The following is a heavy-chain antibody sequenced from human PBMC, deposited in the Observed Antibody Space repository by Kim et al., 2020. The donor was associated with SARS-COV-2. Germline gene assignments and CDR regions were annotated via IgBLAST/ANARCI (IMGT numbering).Heavy chain of an antibody. CDR1: GFTFSSYW. CDR3: ARSRGSGWSYYYYGMDV. Sequence: GGSLRLSCAASGFTFSSYWMSWVRQAPGKGLEWVANIKQDGSEKYYVDSVKGRFTISRDNAKNSLYLQMNSLRAEDTAVYYCARSRGSGWSYYYYGMDVWGQGTTVTVSS. D-gene: IGHD6-19*01. V-gene: IGHV3-7*03. CDR2: IKQDGSEK. J-gene: IGHJ6*02.